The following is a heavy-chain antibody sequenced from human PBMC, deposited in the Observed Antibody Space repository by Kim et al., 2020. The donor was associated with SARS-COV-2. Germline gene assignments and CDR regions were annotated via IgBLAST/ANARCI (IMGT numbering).Heavy chain of an antibody. CDR3: VVPAASDYGMDV. Sequence: NYAQKFQGRVTMTRDTSISTAYMELSRLRSDDTAVYYCVVPAASDYGMDVWGQGTTVTVSS. D-gene: IGHD2-2*01. V-gene: IGHV1-2*02. J-gene: IGHJ6*02.